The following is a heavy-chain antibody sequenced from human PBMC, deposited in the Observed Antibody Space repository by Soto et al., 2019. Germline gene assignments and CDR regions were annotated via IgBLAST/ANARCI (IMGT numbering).Heavy chain of an antibody. Sequence: ASETLSLTCAVSGGSISSTNWWSWVRQPPGKGLEWIGEIYHSGSTNYNPSLKSRVTISVDKSKNQFSLKLSSVTAADTAVYYCASTSYGYIVFDYWGQGTLVTVSS. V-gene: IGHV4-4*02. CDR1: GGSISSTNW. CDR3: ASTSYGYIVFDY. CDR2: IYHSGST. D-gene: IGHD5-18*01. J-gene: IGHJ4*02.